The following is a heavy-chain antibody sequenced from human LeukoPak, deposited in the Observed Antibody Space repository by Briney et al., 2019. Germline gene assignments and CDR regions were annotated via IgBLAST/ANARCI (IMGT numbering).Heavy chain of an antibody. CDR3: ANLFQNYFAY. D-gene: IGHD2-21*01. CDR1: GFTFNTYA. CDR2: ISASGGNT. J-gene: IGHJ4*02. Sequence: GGSLRLSCAASGFTFNTYAMSWVRQAPGKGLEWISSISASGGNTYNADFVKGRFTISRDNSKNTVDLQMNSLRAEDTAVYYCANLFQNYFAYWGQGALVTVSS. V-gene: IGHV3-23*01.